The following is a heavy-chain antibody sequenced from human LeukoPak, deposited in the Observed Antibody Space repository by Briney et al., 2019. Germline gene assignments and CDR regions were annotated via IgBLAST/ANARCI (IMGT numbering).Heavy chain of an antibody. Sequence: ASVTVSCKVSGYTLTELSMHWVRQAPGKGLEWMGGFDPEDGETIYAQKFQGGVTMTEDTSTDTAYMELSSLRSEDTAVYYCATEYGSGKTGLYFDYWGQGTLVTVSS. CDR3: ATEYGSGKTGLYFDY. J-gene: IGHJ4*02. CDR2: FDPEDGET. D-gene: IGHD3-10*01. CDR1: GYTLTELS. V-gene: IGHV1-24*01.